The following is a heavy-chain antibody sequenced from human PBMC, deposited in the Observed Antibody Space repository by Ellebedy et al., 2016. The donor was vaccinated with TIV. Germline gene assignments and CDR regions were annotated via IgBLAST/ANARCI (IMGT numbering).Heavy chain of an antibody. CDR1: GFNFRSYW. CDR3: ARRASYGDYAVQVNPWFDP. J-gene: IGHJ5*02. D-gene: IGHD4-17*01. CDR2: IRQEGDEI. V-gene: IGHV3-7*01. Sequence: PGGSLRLSCAASGFNFRSYWMTWVRQAPGKGLEWVAKIRQEGDEIYYVESVKGRFTISRDNAKNSLFLQMNRLRVGDTAVYYCARRASYGDYAVQVNPWFDPWGQGTLVTVSS.